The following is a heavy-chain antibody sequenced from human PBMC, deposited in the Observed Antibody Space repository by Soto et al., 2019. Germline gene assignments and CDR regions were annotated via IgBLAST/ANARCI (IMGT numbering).Heavy chain of an antibody. CDR1: GFTFSKFW. Sequence: PGGSLRLSCAVSGFTFSKFWMTWVRQVPGKGLEWVARIKQDGSQKDYVDSVEGRFTISRDNAKSTLYLEMNNLGAGDTALYYCARVLLYTSSGRGWFDPWGQGTLVTVSS. V-gene: IGHV3-7*03. CDR2: IKQDGSQK. J-gene: IGHJ5*02. CDR3: ARVLLYTSSGRGWFDP. D-gene: IGHD3-16*02.